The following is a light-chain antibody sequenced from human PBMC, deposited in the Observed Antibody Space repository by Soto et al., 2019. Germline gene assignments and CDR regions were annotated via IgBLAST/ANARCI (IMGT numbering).Light chain of an antibody. J-gene: IGKJ5*01. CDR2: SAS. Sequence: DIQLTQSPSFLSASIGDRVSITCRASQGIYNFLAWYQQKPGEAPKLMIHSASTLQTGVPSRFSGSGFGTEFTFTISSLQPEDFATYYFQHRHSYPITFGHGTRLEIK. CDR1: QGIYNF. V-gene: IGKV1-9*01. CDR3: QHRHSYPIT.